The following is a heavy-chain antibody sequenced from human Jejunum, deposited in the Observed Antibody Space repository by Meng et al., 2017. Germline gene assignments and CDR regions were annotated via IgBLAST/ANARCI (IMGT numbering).Heavy chain of an antibody. CDR3: ARMLAKWYFDF. V-gene: IGHV4-59*01. Sequence: SDTLSLPFTVSSDSITNNYWSWIRQSPGKGLEWIGFIYYSGSANYNPSLKSRITISLDTSKNQFSLKLTSVTAADTAVYYCARMLAKWYFDFWGRGTLVTVSS. CDR2: IYYSGSA. D-gene: IGHD3-10*02. J-gene: IGHJ2*01. CDR1: SDSITNNY.